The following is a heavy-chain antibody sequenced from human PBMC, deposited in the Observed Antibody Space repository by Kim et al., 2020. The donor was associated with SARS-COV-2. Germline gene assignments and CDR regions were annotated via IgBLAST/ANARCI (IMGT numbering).Heavy chain of an antibody. V-gene: IGHV4-39*07. Sequence: SETLSLTCTVSGGSISSSSYYWGWIRQPPGKGLEWIGSIYYSGSTYYNPSLKSRVTISVDTSKNQFSLKLSSVTAADTAVYYCARDKSSAARPRHYYYG. CDR3: ARDKSSAARPRHYYYG. CDR1: GGSISSSSYY. D-gene: IGHD6-6*01. CDR2: IYYSGST. J-gene: IGHJ6*01.